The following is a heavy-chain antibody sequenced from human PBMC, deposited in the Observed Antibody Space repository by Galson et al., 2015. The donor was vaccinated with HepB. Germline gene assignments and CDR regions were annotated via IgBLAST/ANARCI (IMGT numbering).Heavy chain of an antibody. CDR1: DGSISSYY. Sequence: SETLSLTCTVSDGSISSYYWSWIRQPPGKGLEWIGYIYYSGSTNYNPSLKSRVTISVDTSKNQFSLKLSSVTAADTAVYYCARADPGIAAAAPKQHAFDIWGQGTMVTVSS. V-gene: IGHV4-59*01. CDR2: IYYSGST. D-gene: IGHD6-13*01. J-gene: IGHJ3*02. CDR3: ARADPGIAAAAPKQHAFDI.